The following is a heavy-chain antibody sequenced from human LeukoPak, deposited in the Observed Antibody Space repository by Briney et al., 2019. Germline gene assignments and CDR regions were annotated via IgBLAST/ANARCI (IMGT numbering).Heavy chain of an antibody. CDR1: GFTFSSYG. CDR3: AKDRSRSS. D-gene: IGHD6-13*01. J-gene: IGHJ4*02. CDR2: IWYDGSNK. Sequence: GGSLRLSCAASGFTFSSYGMHGVRQAPGKGLVCGAVIWYDGSNKYYADSVQGRFTISRDNSKNTLYLQMNSLRAEDTAVYYCAKDRSRSSWGQGTLVTVSS. V-gene: IGHV3-33*06.